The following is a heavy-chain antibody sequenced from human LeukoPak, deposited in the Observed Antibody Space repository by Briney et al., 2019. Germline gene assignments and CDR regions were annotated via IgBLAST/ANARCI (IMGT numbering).Heavy chain of an antibody. Sequence: ASVKVSCKASGGTFSSYAISWVRQAPGQGLEWIGGIIPIFGTANYAQKFQGRVTITTDESTSTAYMELSSLRSEDTAVYYCARAGTAFKKYYYDSSGYREYFQHWGQGTLVTVSS. CDR2: IIPIFGTA. J-gene: IGHJ1*01. CDR3: ARAGTAFKKYYYDSSGYREYFQH. V-gene: IGHV1-69*05. CDR1: GGTFSSYA. D-gene: IGHD3-22*01.